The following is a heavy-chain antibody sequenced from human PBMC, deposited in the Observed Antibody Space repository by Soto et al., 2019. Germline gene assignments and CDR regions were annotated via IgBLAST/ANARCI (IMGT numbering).Heavy chain of an antibody. CDR2: INPSGGST. J-gene: IGHJ4*01. V-gene: IGHV1-46*02. CDR1: GYTFDNYG. Sequence: ASVKVSCKASGYTFDNYGISWVRQAPGQGLEWMGIINPSGGSTTHAQNFQGRVTMTRDTSTSTVYMELSSLRSEDTAVYYCARAGGSGSYSEYYFDYWGQ. D-gene: IGHD3-10*01. CDR3: ARAGGSGSYSEYYFDY.